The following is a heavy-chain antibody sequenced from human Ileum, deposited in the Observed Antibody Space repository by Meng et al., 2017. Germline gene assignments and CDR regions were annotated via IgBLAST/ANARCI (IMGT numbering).Heavy chain of an antibody. J-gene: IGHJ4*02. CDR3: ARHEGLATVTTIGYFDY. Sequence: GSLRLSCTVSGGSISSYYWSWIRQPPGKGLEWIGYIYYSGSTNYNPSLKSRVTISVDTSKNQFSLKLSSVTAADTAVYYCARHEGLATVTTIGYFDYWGQGTLVTVSS. CDR1: GGSISSYY. V-gene: IGHV4-59*01. D-gene: IGHD4-17*01. CDR2: IYYSGST.